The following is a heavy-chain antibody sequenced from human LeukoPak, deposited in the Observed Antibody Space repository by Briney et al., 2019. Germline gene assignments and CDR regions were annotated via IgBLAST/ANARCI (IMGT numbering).Heavy chain of an antibody. J-gene: IGHJ4*02. D-gene: IGHD5-18*01. CDR1: GYTFTGYY. Sequence: GASVKVSCKASGYTFTGYYMHWVRQAPGQGLEGMGRFNPKSGGTHYAQKFQGRVSMTRDTSISTAYMELSRLRSDDTAVYYCAREWYSYGYFDYWGQGTLVTVSS. V-gene: IGHV1-2*06. CDR3: AREWYSYGYFDY. CDR2: FNPKSGGT.